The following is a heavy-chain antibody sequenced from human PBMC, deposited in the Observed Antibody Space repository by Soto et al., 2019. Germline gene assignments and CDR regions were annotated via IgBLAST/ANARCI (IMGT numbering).Heavy chain of an antibody. D-gene: IGHD2-2*01. V-gene: IGHV3-23*01. CDR3: AIVPAAIGGGEH. J-gene: IGHJ4*02. Sequence: EVQLLESGGGLVQPGGSLRLSCAASGFTFSSYAMSWVRQAPGKGLEWVSAISGSGGSTYYADSVTGRFTISRDNSKNTLYLQMNSLRAEDTAVYYCAIVPAAIGGGEHWCQGTLVTVSS. CDR1: GFTFSSYA. CDR2: ISGSGGST.